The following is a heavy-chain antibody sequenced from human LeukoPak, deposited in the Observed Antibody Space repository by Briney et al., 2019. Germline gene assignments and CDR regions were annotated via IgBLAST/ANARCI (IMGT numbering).Heavy chain of an antibody. CDR1: GFTFSSYA. Sequence: PGGSLRLSCAASGFTFSSYAMHWVRQAPGKGLEWVAVISYDGSNKYYADSVKDRFTISRDNSKNTLYLQMNSLRAEDTAVYYCARGLGDSSGYYNWFDPWGQGTLVTVSS. J-gene: IGHJ5*02. CDR3: ARGLGDSSGYYNWFDP. V-gene: IGHV3-30*04. CDR2: ISYDGSNK. D-gene: IGHD3-22*01.